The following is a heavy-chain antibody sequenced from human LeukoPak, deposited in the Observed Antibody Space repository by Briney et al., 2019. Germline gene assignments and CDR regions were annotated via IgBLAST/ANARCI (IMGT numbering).Heavy chain of an antibody. J-gene: IGHJ4*02. CDR2: IRYDGSNK. D-gene: IGHD6-13*01. Sequence: GGSLRPSCAASGFTFSSYGMHWVRQAPGKGREWVTFIRYDGSNKYYSNSVKGRFTISRDNSESTLYLQMNSLRTEDTAVYYCAKDGSSWNFDYWGQGALVTVSS. CDR1: GFTFSSYG. V-gene: IGHV3-30*02. CDR3: AKDGSSWNFDY.